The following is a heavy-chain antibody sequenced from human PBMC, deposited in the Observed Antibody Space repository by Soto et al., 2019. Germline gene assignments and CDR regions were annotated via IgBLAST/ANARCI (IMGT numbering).Heavy chain of an antibody. D-gene: IGHD1-1*01. CDR1: GASISGFY. J-gene: IGHJ5*02. Sequence: PSETLSLTCTVSGASISGFYWSWIRKSAGKGLEWIGRIYATGTTDYNPSLKSRVMMSVDTSKKQFSLKLRSVTAADTAVYYCVRYGTKTLRDWFYPCGQGMSVIVSS. V-gene: IGHV4-4*07. CDR2: IYATGTT. CDR3: VRYGTKTLRDWFYP.